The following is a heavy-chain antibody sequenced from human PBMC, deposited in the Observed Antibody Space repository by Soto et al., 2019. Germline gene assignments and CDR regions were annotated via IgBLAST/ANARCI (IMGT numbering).Heavy chain of an antibody. J-gene: IGHJ5*02. V-gene: IGHV4-30-4*01. CDR3: AGRVTGGGERFDP. Sequence: QVQLQVSGPGLVEPSQTLSLTCTVSGASVSSGDYYWTWIRQPPGKDLEWIGYIHSSGNTNYNPSLRSRVTMSKDTSKNQFSLTLSSVTVADTAVYYCAGRVTGGGERFDPWGQGTLVTVSS. D-gene: IGHD3-16*01. CDR1: GASVSSGDYY. CDR2: IHSSGNT.